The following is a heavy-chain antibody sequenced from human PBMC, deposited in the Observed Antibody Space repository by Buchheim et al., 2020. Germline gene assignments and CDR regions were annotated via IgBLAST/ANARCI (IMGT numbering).Heavy chain of an antibody. J-gene: IGHJ6*02. V-gene: IGHV4-4*02. Sequence: QVQLQESGPGLVKPSGTLSLTCAVSGGSISSSNWWSWVRQPPGKGLEWIGEIYHSGSTNYNPSLKSRVTISGAKYKNQFSLKLSSVTAADTAVYYCARADKDYAVGHYYYGMDVWGQGTT. D-gene: IGHD4-17*01. CDR3: ARADKDYAVGHYYYGMDV. CDR2: IYHSGST. CDR1: GGSISSSNW.